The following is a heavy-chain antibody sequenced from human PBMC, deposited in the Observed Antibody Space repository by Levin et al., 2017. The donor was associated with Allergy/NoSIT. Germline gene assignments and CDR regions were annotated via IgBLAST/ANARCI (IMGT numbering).Heavy chain of an antibody. CDR3: ARDGIQLWPPWLGSAAAANWFDP. V-gene: IGHV3-74*01. CDR1: GFTFSSYW. D-gene: IGHD5-18*01. J-gene: IGHJ5*02. CDR2: INSDGSST. Sequence: PGGSLRLSCAASGFTFSSYWMHWVRQAPGKGLVWVSRINSDGSSTSYADSVKGRFTISRDNAKNTLYLQMNSLRAEDTAVYYCARDGIQLWPPWLGSAAAANWFDPWGQGTLVTVSS.